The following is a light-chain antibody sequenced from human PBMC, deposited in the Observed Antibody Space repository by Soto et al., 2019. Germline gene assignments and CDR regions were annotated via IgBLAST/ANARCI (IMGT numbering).Light chain of an antibody. J-gene: IGKJ2*02. CDR2: GAS. CDR3: QQYNNWPRRT. V-gene: IGKV3-15*01. CDR1: QSVSSN. Sequence: EIVMTQSPATLSVSPGERATLSCRASQSVSSNLAWYQKKAGQATRLLLYGASTRATGIAARFSGSGSGTEYTLPNRSMHSEDFAVSSWQQYNNWPRRTFGQGTKLEIK.